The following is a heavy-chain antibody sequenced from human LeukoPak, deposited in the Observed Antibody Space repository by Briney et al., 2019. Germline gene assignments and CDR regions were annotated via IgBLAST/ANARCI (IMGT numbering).Heavy chain of an antibody. D-gene: IGHD1-20*01. J-gene: IGHJ4*02. CDR2: MNPNSGNT. CDR1: GYTFTSYD. CDR3: ARGAVITGTQPLDY. Sequence: ASVKASCKASGYTFTSYDINWVRQATGQGLEWMGWMNPNSGNTGYAQKFQGRVTIARNTSISTAYMELSSLRSEDTAVYYCARGAVITGTQPLDYWGQGTLVTVSS. V-gene: IGHV1-8*03.